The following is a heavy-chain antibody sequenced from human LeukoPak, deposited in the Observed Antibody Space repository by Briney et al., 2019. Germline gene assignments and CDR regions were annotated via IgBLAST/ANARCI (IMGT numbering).Heavy chain of an antibody. CDR1: GFTFKNYA. Sequence: PGGSLRLSCAASGFTFKNYAMTWVRQAPGKGLEWGSRTSGRGDIRHYTHSGKGRFTIPKTNSENRLYLQMNSLRAEDSSVYYCANYRSCGGGYYSGLEHWGQGTQVTVSS. J-gene: IGHJ1*01. D-gene: IGHD2-21*01. CDR3: ANYRSCGGGYYSGLEH. V-gene: IGHV3-23*01. CDR2: TSGRGDIR.